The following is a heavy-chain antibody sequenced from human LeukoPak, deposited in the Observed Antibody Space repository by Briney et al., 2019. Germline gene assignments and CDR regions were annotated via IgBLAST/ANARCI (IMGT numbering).Heavy chain of an antibody. J-gene: IGHJ4*02. CDR2: IYHSGST. D-gene: IGHD2-2*02. V-gene: IGHV4-38-2*01. Sequence: SETLPLTCGVSGYSISSGYYWGWIRQPPGRGLEWIGSIYHSGSTYYNPSLKSRVTISVDTFKNQFSLKLRSVTAADTAVYYCARHRSSTSCYTGLDCWGQGTLVTVSS. CDR1: GYSISSGYY. CDR3: ARHRSSTSCYTGLDC.